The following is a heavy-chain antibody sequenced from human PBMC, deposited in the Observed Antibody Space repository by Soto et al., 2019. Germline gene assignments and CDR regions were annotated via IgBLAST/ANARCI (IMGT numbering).Heavy chain of an antibody. D-gene: IGHD6-13*01. J-gene: IGHJ5*02. CDR3: ARWAAAVWFDP. V-gene: IGHV1-18*01. CDR2: VSGYTGNR. CDR1: GYAFSTYG. Sequence: QVQLVQSGPEVKKPGATVKVSCKASGYAFSTYGISWVRQAPGQGLEWMGWVSGYTGNRNYAQKFQDRVTMTTDTSTSTAYMELRSLRSDDTAVYFCARWAAAVWFDPWGKGTLVTVSS.